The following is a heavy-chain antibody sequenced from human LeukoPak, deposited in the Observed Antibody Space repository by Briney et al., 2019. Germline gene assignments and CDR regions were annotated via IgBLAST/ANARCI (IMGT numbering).Heavy chain of an antibody. CDR3: ARGHATGIHYYYYMDV. CDR1: GYTFTSYN. CDR2: MNPNSGNT. Sequence: ASVKVSCKASGYTFTSYNINWVRQATGQGREWMAWMNPNSGNTGYAQKFQGRVTMTRNTSISTAYMELSTLRSEDTAVYYCARGHATGIHYYYYMDVWGKGTTVTVSS. D-gene: IGHD2-15*01. J-gene: IGHJ6*03. V-gene: IGHV1-8*01.